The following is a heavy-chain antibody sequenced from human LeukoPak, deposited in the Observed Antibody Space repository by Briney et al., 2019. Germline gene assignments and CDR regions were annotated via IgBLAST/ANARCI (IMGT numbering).Heavy chain of an antibody. V-gene: IGHV1-2*02. J-gene: IGHJ3*01. CDR1: VYTFTGYY. D-gene: IGHD3-22*01. CDR3: ARDQASYYYDSSGYYFR. CDR2: INPNSGGT. Sequence: ASLKVSCKASVYTFTGYYMHWVRQAPGQGLEWMGWINPNSGGTNYAQKFQGRVTMTRDTSISTAYMELSRLRSDDTAVYYCARDQASYYYDSSGYYFRWGQGTMVTVSS.